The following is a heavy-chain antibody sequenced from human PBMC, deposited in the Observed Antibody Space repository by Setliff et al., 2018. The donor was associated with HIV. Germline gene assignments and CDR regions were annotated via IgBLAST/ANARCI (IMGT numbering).Heavy chain of an antibody. V-gene: IGHV4-59*12. J-gene: IGHJ6*03. CDR1: GDSMRNYH. D-gene: IGHD2-8*01. CDR2: IYHSGST. CDR3: AKDAGVTGGLYRYYIDA. Sequence: SETLSLTCTVSGDSMRNYHWSWIRQAPGKGLEWIGWIYHSGSTNYNPSLKNRVTISVDTSKNQVSLKLTSVTAADTAVYYCAKDAGVTGGLYRYYIDAWGNGTTVTVSS.